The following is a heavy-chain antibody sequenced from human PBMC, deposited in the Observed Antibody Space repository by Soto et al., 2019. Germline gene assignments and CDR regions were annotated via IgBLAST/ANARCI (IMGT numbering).Heavy chain of an antibody. CDR3: ARASIAAAGLYYFDY. V-gene: IGHV1-18*01. Sequence: ASVKVSCKASGYTFTSYGISWVRQAPGQGLEWMGWISAYNGNTNYAQKLQGRVTTTTDTSTSTAYMELRSLRSDDTAVYYCARASIAAAGLYYFDYWGQGTLVTVSS. D-gene: IGHD6-13*01. CDR1: GYTFTSYG. J-gene: IGHJ4*02. CDR2: ISAYNGNT.